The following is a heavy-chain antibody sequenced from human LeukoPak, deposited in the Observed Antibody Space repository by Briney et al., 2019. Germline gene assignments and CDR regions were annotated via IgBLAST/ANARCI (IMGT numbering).Heavy chain of an antibody. D-gene: IGHD3-10*01. CDR2: ISAYNGNT. CDR1: GYTFTSYG. V-gene: IGHV1-18*01. CDR3: ARDFKKYYYGSGSYYALGRFDY. J-gene: IGHJ4*02. Sequence: GASVKVSCKASGYTFTSYGISWVRQAPGQGLEWMGWISAYNGNTNYAQKLQGRVTMTTDTSTSTAYMELRSLRSDDTAVYYCARDFKKYYYGSGSYYALGRFDYWGQGTLVTVSS.